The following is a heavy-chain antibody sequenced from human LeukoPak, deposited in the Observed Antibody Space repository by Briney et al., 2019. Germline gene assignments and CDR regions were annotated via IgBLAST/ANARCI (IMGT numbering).Heavy chain of an antibody. CDR3: ARGYGPSTIAAATDY. V-gene: IGHV3-53*05. J-gene: IGHJ4*02. Sequence: GGSLRLSCAASGFTVSSNYMSWVRQAPGKGLEWVSVIYSGGSTYYADSVKGRFTISRDNSKNTLYLQMNSLRAEDTAVYYCARGYGPSTIAAATDYWGQGTLVTVS. D-gene: IGHD6-13*01. CDR2: IYSGGST. CDR1: GFTVSSNY.